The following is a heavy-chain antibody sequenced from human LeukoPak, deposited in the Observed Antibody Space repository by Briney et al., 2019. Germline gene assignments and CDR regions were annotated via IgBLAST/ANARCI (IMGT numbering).Heavy chain of an antibody. CDR1: GFTFSSYA. V-gene: IGHV3-30*04. J-gene: IGHJ4*02. CDR2: ISYDGSNK. D-gene: IGHD4-17*01. CDR3: AKDLNYGDLLDY. Sequence: GGSLRLSCAASGFTFSSYAMHWVRQAPGKGLEWVAVISYDGSNKYYADSVKGRFTISRDNSKNTLYLQMNSLRAEDTAVYYCAKDLNYGDLLDYWGQGTLVTVSS.